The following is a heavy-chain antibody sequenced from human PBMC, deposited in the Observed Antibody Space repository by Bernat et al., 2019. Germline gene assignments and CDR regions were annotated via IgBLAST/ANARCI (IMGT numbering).Heavy chain of an antibody. CDR2: IYYSGST. CDR1: GGSISSGGYY. V-gene: IGHV4-31*03. D-gene: IGHD2-8*02. Sequence: QVQLQESGPGLVKPSQTLSLTCTVSGGSISSGGYYWSWIRQHPRKGLEWIGYIYYSGSTYYNPSLKSRVTISVDTSKNQFSLKLSSVTAADTAVYYCAGYVVYAIRIDYWGQGTLVTVSS. CDR3: AGYVVYAIRIDY. J-gene: IGHJ4*02.